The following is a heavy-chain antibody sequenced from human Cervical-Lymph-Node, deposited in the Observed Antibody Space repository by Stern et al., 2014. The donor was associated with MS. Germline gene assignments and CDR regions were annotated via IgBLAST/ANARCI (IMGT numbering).Heavy chain of an antibody. J-gene: IGHJ4*02. D-gene: IGHD2-21*02. V-gene: IGHV4-31*03. Sequence: MQLVESGPGLVKPSQTLSLTCTVSGGSISGTTYYWSWIRQHPGKGLEWIGYIYYTGRTYYNPSLTSRLTMSVDTSSNQFFLRLSSVTAADTAVYYCARGTASFDSWGQGTPITVSS. CDR2: IYYTGRT. CDR3: ARGTASFDS. CDR1: GGSISGTTYY.